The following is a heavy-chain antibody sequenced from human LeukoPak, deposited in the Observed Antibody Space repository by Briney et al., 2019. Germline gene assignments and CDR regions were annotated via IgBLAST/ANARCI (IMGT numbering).Heavy chain of an antibody. CDR2: ISTSSGYK. D-gene: IGHD6-6*01. CDR3: ARDKPMYTSLYGF. J-gene: IGHJ4*02. CDR1: GFTFSSYS. Sequence: GGSLRPSCAASGFTFSSYSMNWVRQAPGKGLEWVSSISTSSGYKYYADSVKGRFTISRDNSKNSLYLQMNSLRAEDTAVYYCARDKPMYTSLYGFWGQGTLVTVSS. V-gene: IGHV3-21*01.